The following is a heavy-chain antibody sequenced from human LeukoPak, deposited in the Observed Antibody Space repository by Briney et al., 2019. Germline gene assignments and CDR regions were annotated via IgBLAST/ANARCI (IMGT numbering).Heavy chain of an antibody. V-gene: IGHV3-7*01. D-gene: IGHD3-3*01. Sequence: GGSLRLSCTASGFIFSTSWMTWVRQAPGKGLEWVANINLDGSEKYYVDSVKGRFTISRDNAKNSLYLQMNSLRAEDTAVYYCARGITSGPRRYDVRNFDYWGEGTPVTVSS. J-gene: IGHJ4*02. CDR1: GFIFSTSW. CDR3: ARGITSGPRRYDVRNFDY. CDR2: INLDGSEK.